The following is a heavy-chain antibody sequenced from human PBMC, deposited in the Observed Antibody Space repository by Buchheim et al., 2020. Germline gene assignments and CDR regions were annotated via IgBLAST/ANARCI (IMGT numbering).Heavy chain of an antibody. Sequence: EVQLVESGGGLVQRGGSLRLSCAASGFTFSRTWMSWVRQAPGKGLEWVATVSHDGSENYYVDSVKGRFTISRDNAKKSLYLQMNSLRAEDTAVYYCVRRTFGMVINYFDFWGQ. CDR3: VRRTFGMVINYFDF. CDR1: GFTFSRTW. V-gene: IGHV3-7*01. CDR2: VSHDGSEN. D-gene: IGHD3-3*01. J-gene: IGHJ4*02.